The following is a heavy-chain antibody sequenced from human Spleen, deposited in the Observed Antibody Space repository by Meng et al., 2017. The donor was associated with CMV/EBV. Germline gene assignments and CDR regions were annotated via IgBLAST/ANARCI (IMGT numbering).Heavy chain of an antibody. D-gene: IGHD6-13*01. J-gene: IGHJ4*02. CDR2: INPNSGGT. CDR1: GYTFTGYY. V-gene: IGHV1-2*02. Sequence: QVRLGPFGAGVKKLGASVKVSCKASGYTFTGYYMHWVRQAPGQGLEWMGWINPNSGGTNYAQKFQGRVTMTRDTSISTAYMELSRLRSDDTAVYYCARDSGSSWSFDYWGQGTLVTVSS. CDR3: ARDSGSSWSFDY.